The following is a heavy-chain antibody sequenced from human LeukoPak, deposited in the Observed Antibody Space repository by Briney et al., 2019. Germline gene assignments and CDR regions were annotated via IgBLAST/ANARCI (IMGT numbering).Heavy chain of an antibody. Sequence: PSETLSLTCAVSGVSISDTKWWSWVRQPPGKGLEWIGEIFQSGSTNYNPSLKSRVTIFVDTSKSHFSLKLSSVTAADTAVYYCARHDCSSTRCGFRTWGQGTLVTVSS. J-gene: IGHJ5*02. CDR3: ARHDCSSTRCGFRT. CDR1: GVSISDTKW. CDR2: IFQSGST. D-gene: IGHD2-2*01. V-gene: IGHV4-4*02.